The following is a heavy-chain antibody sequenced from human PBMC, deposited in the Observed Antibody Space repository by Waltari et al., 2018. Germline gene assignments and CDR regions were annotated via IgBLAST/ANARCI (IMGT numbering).Heavy chain of an antibody. CDR3: ARGGLELGSAYHYNGMDV. Sequence: AEVKKPGSSVKVSCKASGGTFSSYAISWVRQAPGQGLEWMGGIIPIFGTANYAQKFQGRVTITADESTSTAYMELSSLRSEDTAVYYCARGGLELGSAYHYNGMDVWGQGTTVIVS. V-gene: IGHV1-69*01. CDR2: IIPIFGTA. CDR1: GGTFSSYA. D-gene: IGHD2-2*01. J-gene: IGHJ6*02.